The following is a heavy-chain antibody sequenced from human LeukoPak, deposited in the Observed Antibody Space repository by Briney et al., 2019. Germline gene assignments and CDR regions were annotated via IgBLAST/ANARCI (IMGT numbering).Heavy chain of an antibody. CDR2: ISSSSSYI. D-gene: IGHD2-2*01. J-gene: IGHJ4*02. CDR3: AGDCSSTSCYATFDY. Sequence: GGSLRLSCAASGFTFSSYSMNWVRQAPGKGLEWVSSISSSSSYIYYADSVKGRFTISRDNAKNSLYLQMNSLRAEDTAVYYCAGDCSSTSCYATFDYWGQGTLVTVSS. V-gene: IGHV3-21*01. CDR1: GFTFSSYS.